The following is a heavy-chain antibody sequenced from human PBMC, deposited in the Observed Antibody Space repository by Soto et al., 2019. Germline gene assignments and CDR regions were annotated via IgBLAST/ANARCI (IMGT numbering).Heavy chain of an antibody. CDR3: VKDRDPTGRLAGY. D-gene: IGHD1-1*01. CDR2: ISTSHGYT. Sequence: QVKLVQSGAEVKKPGASVKVSCKAFGYTFTSYGITWVRQAPGQGLEGMGWISTSHGYTRYAQKVQGRVTMTRDTATSPPSTAPRILRSGDPAGYYCVKDRDPTGRLAGYSGHGSLVPVSS. CDR1: GYTFTSYG. J-gene: IGHJ4*01. V-gene: IGHV1-18*01.